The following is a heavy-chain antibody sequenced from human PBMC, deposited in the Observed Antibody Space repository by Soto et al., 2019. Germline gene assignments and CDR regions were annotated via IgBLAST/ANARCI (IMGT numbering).Heavy chain of an antibody. CDR1: GYTFTSYY. D-gene: IGHD6-13*01. CDR2: INPSGGST. J-gene: IGHJ4*02. Sequence: ASVKVSCKASGYTFTSYYMHWVRQAPGQGLEWMGIINPSGGSTSYAQKFQGRVTMTRDTSTSTVYMELSSLRSEDTAVYYCARDPFSTAARPNFDYWGQGTLVTVSS. CDR3: ARDPFSTAARPNFDY. V-gene: IGHV1-46*03.